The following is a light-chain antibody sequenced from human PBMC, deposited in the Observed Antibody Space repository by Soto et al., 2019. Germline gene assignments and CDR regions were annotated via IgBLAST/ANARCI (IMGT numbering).Light chain of an antibody. Sequence: QSALTQPPSASGSPGQSVTISCTGTNSDICVYDFVSWYQHHPGKAPRLIIYEVVQRPSGVPDRFSGSKSGNTASLTVSGLQAEDEADYFCTSYAGSNTYVFGSGTKLTVL. CDR1: NSDICVYDF. CDR2: EVV. V-gene: IGLV2-8*01. CDR3: TSYAGSNTYV. J-gene: IGLJ1*01.